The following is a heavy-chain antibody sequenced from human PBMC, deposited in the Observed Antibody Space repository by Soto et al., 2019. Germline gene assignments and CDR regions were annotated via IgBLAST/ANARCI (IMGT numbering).Heavy chain of an antibody. J-gene: IGHJ6*02. CDR1: GGSFIGYY. CDR2: INHSGST. V-gene: IGHV4-34*01. CDR3: ATLYSSSSYHYYYGMDV. Sequence: SETLSLTCAVYGGSFIGYYWSWIRQPPGKGLEWIGEINHSGSTNYNPSLKSRVTISVDTSKNQFSLKLSSVTAADTAVYYCATLYSSSSYHYYYGMDVWGQGTTVTVSS. D-gene: IGHD6-6*01.